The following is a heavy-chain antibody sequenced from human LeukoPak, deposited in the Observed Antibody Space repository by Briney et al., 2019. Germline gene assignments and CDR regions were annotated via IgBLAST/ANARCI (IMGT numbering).Heavy chain of an antibody. V-gene: IGHV4-31*03. CDR2: IYYSGST. D-gene: IGHD1-26*01. Sequence: SQTLSLTCTVSGGSISSGGYYWSWIRQHPGKGLEWIGYIYYSGSTYYNPSLKSRVTISVDTSKNQFSLKLSSVTAADTAVYYCAKRRVGATRGGEVDYWGQGTLVTVSS. CDR3: AKRRVGATRGGEVDY. CDR1: GGSISSGGYY. J-gene: IGHJ4*02.